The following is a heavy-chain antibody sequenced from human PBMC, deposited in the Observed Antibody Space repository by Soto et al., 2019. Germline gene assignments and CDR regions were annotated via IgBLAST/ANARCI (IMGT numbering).Heavy chain of an antibody. V-gene: IGHV4-31*03. J-gene: IGHJ6*02. D-gene: IGHD3-22*01. Sequence: QVQLQESGPGLVKPSQTLSLTCTVSGGSISSGGYYWSWIRQHPGKGLEWIGYIYYSGSTYYNPSLKSRVTISVDTSKNQFSLKLSSVTAADTAVYYCARHYYDSSDNYYYGMDVWGQGTTVTVSS. CDR1: GGSISSGGYY. CDR3: ARHYYDSSDNYYYGMDV. CDR2: IYYSGST.